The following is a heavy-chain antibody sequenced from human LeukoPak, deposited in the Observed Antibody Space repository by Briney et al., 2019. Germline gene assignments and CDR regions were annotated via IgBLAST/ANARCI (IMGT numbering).Heavy chain of an antibody. CDR3: ARDADHQYDFWSGYLDY. V-gene: IGHV3-48*02. D-gene: IGHD3-3*01. CDR2: ISSGSSTI. CDR1: GFTLSSYS. J-gene: IGHJ4*02. Sequence: GGSLRLSCAASGFTLSSYSMSWVRQAPGKGLEWVSYISSGSSTIYYADSVKGRFTISRDNANNSLYLQMNSLRDEDTAVYYCARDADHQYDFWSGYLDYWGQGALATVSS.